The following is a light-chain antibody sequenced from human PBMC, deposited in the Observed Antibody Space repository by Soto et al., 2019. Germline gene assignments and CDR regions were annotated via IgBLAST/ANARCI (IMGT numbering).Light chain of an antibody. CDR2: GNN. V-gene: IGLV1-40*01. CDR3: QSYDSSLSGSV. CDR1: SSNIGAGYD. Sequence: QSVLTQPPSVSGAQGQRVTISCTGSSSNIGAGYDVHWYQQLPGTAPKLLIYGNNNRPSGVPDRFSGSKSGTSASLAITGLQAEDETDYYCQSYDSSLSGSVFGGGTKLTVL. J-gene: IGLJ2*01.